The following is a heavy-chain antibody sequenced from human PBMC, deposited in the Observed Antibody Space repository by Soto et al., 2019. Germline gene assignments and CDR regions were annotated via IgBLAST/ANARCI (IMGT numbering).Heavy chain of an antibody. CDR1: GFTFSSYA. CDR2: ISGSGGST. Sequence: LRLSCAASGFTFSSYAMSWVRQAPVKGLDWVSAISGSGGSTYYADSVKGRFTISRDNSKNTLYLQMNSLRAEDTAVDYCAKAHGSGSYPNWGQGALGTVSS. D-gene: IGHD3-10*01. J-gene: IGHJ4*02. CDR3: AKAHGSGSYPN. V-gene: IGHV3-23*01.